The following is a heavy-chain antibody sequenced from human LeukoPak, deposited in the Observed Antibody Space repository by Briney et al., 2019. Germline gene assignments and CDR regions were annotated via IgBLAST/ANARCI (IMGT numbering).Heavy chain of an antibody. J-gene: IGHJ5*02. D-gene: IGHD6-13*01. CDR2: IYYSGST. CDR3: ARDRASSSWYIENWFDP. Sequence: SETLSLTCTVSGGSFSSGDYYWSWIRQPPGKGLEWIGYIYYSGSTYYNPSLKSRVTISVDTSKNQFSLKLSSVTAADTAVYYCARDRASSSWYIENWFDPWGQGTLVTVSS. CDR1: GGSFSSGDYY. V-gene: IGHV4-30-4*08.